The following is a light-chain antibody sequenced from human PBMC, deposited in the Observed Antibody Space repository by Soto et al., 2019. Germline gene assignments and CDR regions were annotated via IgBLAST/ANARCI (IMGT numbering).Light chain of an antibody. CDR2: DAS. J-gene: IGKJ2*02. V-gene: IGKV1-33*01. CDR1: QDISNY. CDR3: QQYDNIPRT. Sequence: DIQMTQSPSSLSASVGDRVTITCQASQDISNYLNWYQQKPGKAPKLLIYDASNLETGVPSRFSGSGSGTHFTLIITSLQAEDIATYYCQQYDNIPRTFGQGTKLEMK.